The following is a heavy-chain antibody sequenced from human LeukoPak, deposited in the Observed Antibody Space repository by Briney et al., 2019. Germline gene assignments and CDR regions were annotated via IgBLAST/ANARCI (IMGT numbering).Heavy chain of an antibody. CDR1: GYRFTSYW. J-gene: IGHJ4*02. Sequence: GASLQISCKGSGYRFTSYWIGWVRQLPGKGLEWMGIIYPGDSDTRYSPSFQGQVTISADKSISTAYLQWSSLKASDTAMYYCARQISSSGHFDYWGQGTLVTVSS. CDR2: IYPGDSDT. V-gene: IGHV5-51*01. CDR3: ARQISSSGHFDY. D-gene: IGHD6-19*01.